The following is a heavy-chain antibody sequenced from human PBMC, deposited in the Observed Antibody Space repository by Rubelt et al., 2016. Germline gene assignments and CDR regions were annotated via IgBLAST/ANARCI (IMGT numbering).Heavy chain of an antibody. D-gene: IGHD3-22*01. Sequence: WVRQAPGKGLEWVSVIYSGGSTYYADSVKGRFTISRHNSKNTLYLQMNSLRAEDTAVYYCARVEYYYDSSGYSDYWGQGTLVTVSS. CDR2: IYSGGST. CDR3: ARVEYYYDSSGYSDY. V-gene: IGHV3-53*04. J-gene: IGHJ4*02.